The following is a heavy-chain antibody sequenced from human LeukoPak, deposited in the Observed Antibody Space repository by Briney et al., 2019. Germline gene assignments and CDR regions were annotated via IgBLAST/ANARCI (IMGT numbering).Heavy chain of an antibody. CDR2: INXSGTT. CDR3: ARRGRITMVRGVIIKGPFDY. V-gene: IGHV4-34*01. J-gene: IGHJ4*02. Sequence: INXSGTTNYTPSLKSRLTISVHTSNNQFSLKLSSVTAADTAVYYCARRGRITMVRGVIIKGPFDYWGQGTLVTVSS. D-gene: IGHD3-10*01.